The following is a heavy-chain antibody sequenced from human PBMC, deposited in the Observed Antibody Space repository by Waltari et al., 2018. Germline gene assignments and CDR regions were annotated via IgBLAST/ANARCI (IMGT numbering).Heavy chain of an antibody. Sequence: QVQLVQSGAEVKKPGASVKVSCKVSGYTLTELSMYWVRQAPGQGLEWMGGFVPEYCEIFSARKFQGRVTMTEDTYTDTADRELRRLRSEDTAVYYCATTTAVGLPAAIPGWFDPWGQGTLVTVSS. V-gene: IGHV1-24*01. CDR1: GYTLTELS. CDR3: ATTTAVGLPAAIPGWFDP. CDR2: FVPEYCEI. J-gene: IGHJ5*02. D-gene: IGHD2-2*02.